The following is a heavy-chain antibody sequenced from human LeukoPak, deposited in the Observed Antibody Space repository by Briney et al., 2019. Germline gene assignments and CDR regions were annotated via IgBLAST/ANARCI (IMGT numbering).Heavy chain of an antibody. CDR3: ARGAYVGAVVATLTALFDY. CDR1: GGSFSGYY. CDR2: INHSGST. Sequence: SETLSLTCAVYGGSFSGYYWSWIRQPPGKGLEWIGEINHSGSTKYNPSLKSRVTISVDTSKNQFSLKLSSVTAADTAVYYCARGAYVGAVVATLTALFDYWGQGTLVTVSS. J-gene: IGHJ4*02. V-gene: IGHV4-34*01. D-gene: IGHD5-12*01.